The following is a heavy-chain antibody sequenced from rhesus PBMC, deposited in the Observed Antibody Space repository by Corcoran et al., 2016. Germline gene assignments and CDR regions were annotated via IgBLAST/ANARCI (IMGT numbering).Heavy chain of an antibody. CDR2: INSGGGST. V-gene: IGHV3S5*01. J-gene: IGHJ4*01. CDR3: AREGSGSWNPYFDY. CDR1: GFTFSSYG. Sequence: EVQLVETGGGLVQPGGSLKLSCAASGFTFSSYGMSWAHQAPGKGLEWVSAINSGGGSTYYADSVKGRFTNSRDNSKNTLSLQMNSLRSEDTAVYYCAREGSGSWNPYFDYWGQGVLVTVSS. D-gene: IGHD6-25*01.